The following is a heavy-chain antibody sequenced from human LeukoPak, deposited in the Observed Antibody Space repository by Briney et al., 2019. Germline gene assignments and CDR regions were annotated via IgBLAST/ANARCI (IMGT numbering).Heavy chain of an antibody. Sequence: SETLSLTCTVSGGSISSSSYYWGWIRQPPGKGLEWIGYIYYSGSTYYNPSLKSRVTISVDTSKNQFSLKLSSVTAADTAVYYCAREYIGYCSGGSCYLDYWGQGTLVTVSS. J-gene: IGHJ4*02. D-gene: IGHD2-15*01. CDR3: AREYIGYCSGGSCYLDY. CDR1: GGSISSSSYY. V-gene: IGHV4-39*07. CDR2: IYYSGST.